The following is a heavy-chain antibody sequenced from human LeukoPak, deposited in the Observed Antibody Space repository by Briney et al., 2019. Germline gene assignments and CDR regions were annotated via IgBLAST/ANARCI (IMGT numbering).Heavy chain of an antibody. CDR1: SGSISSSSYY. CDR3: NCDAGTDAFDI. V-gene: IGHV4-39*01. D-gene: IGHD2-21*01. Sequence: SETLSLTCTVSSGSISSSSYYWGWIRQPPGKGLEWIGSIYYSGSTYYNPSLKSRVTISVDTSKNQFSLKLSSVTAADTAVYYCNCDAGTDAFDIWGQGTMVTVSS. CDR2: IYYSGST. J-gene: IGHJ3*02.